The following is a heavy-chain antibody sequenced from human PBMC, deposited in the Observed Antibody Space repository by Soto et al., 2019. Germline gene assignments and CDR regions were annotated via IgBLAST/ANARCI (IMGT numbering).Heavy chain of an antibody. CDR1: GFSFSSYS. CDR2: ISESNSST. Sequence: QSGGSLRLSCTASGFSFSSYSMNWVRQAPGKGLEWVSYISESNSSTDYAETLKGRITISRDKAKNSLYMEMSSLRAEDTAVYYCARDRVPAAISRPSGMDVWGQGTTVTVSS. D-gene: IGHD2-2*01. V-gene: IGHV3-48*01. J-gene: IGHJ6*02. CDR3: ARDRVPAAISRPSGMDV.